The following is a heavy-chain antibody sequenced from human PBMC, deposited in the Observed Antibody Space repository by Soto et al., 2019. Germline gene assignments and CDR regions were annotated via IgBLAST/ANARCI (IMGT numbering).Heavy chain of an antibody. CDR2: ISSSSTTI. V-gene: IGHV3-48*01. J-gene: IGHJ5*02. CDR1: GFTFSTYS. CDR3: ATDRGKVLT. D-gene: IGHD3-10*01. Sequence: EVQLVESGGGLVQPGGSLRLSCAASGFTFSTYSISWVRQAPGKGLEWVSYISSSSTTIYYADSVKGRFTISGDNAKNSLYLQMNSLRAEDTAVYYCATDRGKVLTWGQGTPVTVSS.